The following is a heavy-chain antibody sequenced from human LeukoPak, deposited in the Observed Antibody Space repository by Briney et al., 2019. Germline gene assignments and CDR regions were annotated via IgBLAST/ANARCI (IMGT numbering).Heavy chain of an antibody. Sequence: RASVKVSCKASGYTFSSYGFTWVRQAPGEGLEWMGYISGYNAKTKYAQKFQDRVLMTTDTSTSTVYMELESLTSDDTAVYYCARVSSTSSYFDFWSGYAFDYWGQGTLVTVSS. J-gene: IGHJ4*02. CDR2: ISGYNAKT. CDR3: ARVSSTSSYFDFWSGYAFDY. CDR1: GYTFSSYG. V-gene: IGHV1-18*01. D-gene: IGHD3-3*01.